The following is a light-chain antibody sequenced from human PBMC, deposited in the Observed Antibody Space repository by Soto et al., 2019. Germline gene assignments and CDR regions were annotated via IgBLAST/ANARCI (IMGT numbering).Light chain of an antibody. V-gene: IGKV3-15*01. CDR1: QSVSSN. CDR3: HNYKHRRE. CDR2: DAS. Sequence: EIVMTQSPATLSVSPGERATLSCRASQSVSSNLAWYQQKPGQAPRLLIYDASTRATGIPARFSGSGSGTYFTLSSIRLQSYEFAVYYCHNYKHRREFGQGTKVEIK. J-gene: IGKJ1*01.